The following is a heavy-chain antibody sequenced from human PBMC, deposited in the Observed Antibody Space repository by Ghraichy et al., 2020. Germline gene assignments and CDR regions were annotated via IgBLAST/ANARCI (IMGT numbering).Heavy chain of an antibody. J-gene: IGHJ4*02. V-gene: IGHV4-4*02. Sequence: SETLSLTCAASGGSISSGYWWSWVRQPPGKGLEWIGEIYHSGSTNYNPSLKSRVTISVDKSKNQFSLNLSSVTAADSAVYYCARSRYFGSGSYHPFDYWGQGTLVTVSS. CDR1: GGSISSGYW. D-gene: IGHD3-10*01. CDR3: ARSRYFGSGSYHPFDY. CDR2: IYHSGST.